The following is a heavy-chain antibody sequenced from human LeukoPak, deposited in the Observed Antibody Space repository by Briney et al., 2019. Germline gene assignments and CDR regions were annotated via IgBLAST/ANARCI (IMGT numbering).Heavy chain of an antibody. CDR2: IYSGGST. CDR1: GFTVSSNH. J-gene: IGHJ4*02. CDR3: ARKYCSGGSCYWVDDY. D-gene: IGHD2-15*01. Sequence: PGGSLRLSCAASGFTVSSNHMSWDRQAPGKGLEWVSVIYSGGSTYYADSVKGRFTISRDNSKNTLYLQMNSLRAEDTAVYYCARKYCSGGSCYWVDDYWGQGTLVTVSS. V-gene: IGHV3-53*01.